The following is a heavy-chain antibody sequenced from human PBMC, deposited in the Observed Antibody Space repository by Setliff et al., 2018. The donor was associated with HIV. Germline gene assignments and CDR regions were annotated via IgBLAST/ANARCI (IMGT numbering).Heavy chain of an antibody. J-gene: IGHJ4*02. V-gene: IGHV4-59*08. Sequence: SETLSLTCTVSGASSSSHYWSWIRQPPGKAPEWIGYVYNSGTTKYNPSLKSRVTISVDTSKNQFSLKLSSVTAADTAVYYCARHDTEYSSYPIDHWGQGNLVTVSS. CDR1: GASSSSHY. CDR2: VYNSGTT. D-gene: IGHD6-6*01. CDR3: ARHDTEYSSYPIDH.